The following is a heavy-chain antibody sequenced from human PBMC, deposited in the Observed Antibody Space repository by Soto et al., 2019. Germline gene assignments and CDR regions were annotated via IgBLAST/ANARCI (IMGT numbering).Heavy chain of an antibody. Sequence: GASVNGYWKAFGYTFTSDVVSWVIYGTGQGLEWMGWISAYNGNTNYAQKLQGRVTMTTDTSTSTAYMELRSLRSDDTAVYYCARLAAAGTGRYFDYWGQGTLVTVSS. D-gene: IGHD6-13*01. V-gene: IGHV1-18*01. CDR3: ARLAAAGTGRYFDY. CDR1: GYTFTSDV. CDR2: ISAYNGNT. J-gene: IGHJ4*02.